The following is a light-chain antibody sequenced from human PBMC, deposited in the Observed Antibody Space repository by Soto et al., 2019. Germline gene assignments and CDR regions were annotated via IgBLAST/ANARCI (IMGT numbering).Light chain of an antibody. CDR3: QKYNSAPKVT. CDR2: AAP. J-gene: IGKJ4*01. CDR1: QGISNY. V-gene: IGKV1-27*01. Sequence: DIQMTQSPSSLSSSLGDRVTITCRASQGISNYLAWYQQKPGKVPKLLIYAAPTLQSGVPSRFSGSGSGTDFTLTISSLQTEDVATYYCQKYNSAPKVTFGGGTKVDIK.